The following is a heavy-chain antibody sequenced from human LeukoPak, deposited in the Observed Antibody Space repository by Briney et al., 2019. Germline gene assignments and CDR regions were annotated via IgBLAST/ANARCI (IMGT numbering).Heavy chain of an antibody. CDR3: ARGGYYDSSGFPFGY. V-gene: IGHV3-48*04. J-gene: IGHJ4*02. Sequence: GGSLRLSCAASGFTFSSYSMSWVRQAPGKGLEWVSDISSSSSTIYYADSVKGRFTISRDNAKNSLYLQMNSLRAEDTAVYYCARGGYYDSSGFPFGYWGQGTLVTVSS. CDR2: ISSSSSTI. CDR1: GFTFSSYS. D-gene: IGHD3-22*01.